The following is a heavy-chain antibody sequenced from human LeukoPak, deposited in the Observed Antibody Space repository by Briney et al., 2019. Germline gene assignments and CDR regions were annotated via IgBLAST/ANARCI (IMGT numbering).Heavy chain of an antibody. Sequence: GGSLRLSCAASGFTFSSYAMHWVRQAPGKGLEYVSAISSDGGSTYYANSVKGRFTISRDNSKNTLYLQMNSLRAEDTAVYCCAKAAVLLWFGESGHAFDIWGQGTMVTVSS. CDR3: AKAAVLLWFGESGHAFDI. D-gene: IGHD3-10*01. CDR2: ISSDGGST. CDR1: GFTFSSYA. V-gene: IGHV3-64*01. J-gene: IGHJ3*02.